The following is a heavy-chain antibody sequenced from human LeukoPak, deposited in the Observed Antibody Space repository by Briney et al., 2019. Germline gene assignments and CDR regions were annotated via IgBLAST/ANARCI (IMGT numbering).Heavy chain of an antibody. CDR1: GFTVSSNY. CDR3: ASSAQGYYGSGSYSLY. J-gene: IGHJ4*02. D-gene: IGHD3-10*01. Sequence: GGSLRLFCAASGFTVSSNYMSWVRQAPGKGLEWVSVIYSGGSTYYADSVKGRFPISRDNSKNTLYLQMNSLRAEDTAVYYCASSAQGYYGSGSYSLYWGQGTLVTVSS. CDR2: IYSGGST. V-gene: IGHV3-53*01.